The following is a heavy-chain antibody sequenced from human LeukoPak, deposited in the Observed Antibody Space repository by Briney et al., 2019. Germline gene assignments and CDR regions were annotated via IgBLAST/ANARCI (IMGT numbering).Heavy chain of an antibody. D-gene: IGHD6-13*01. CDR3: AGVIAAPVGYYGMDV. V-gene: IGHV3-53*04. J-gene: IGHJ6*02. Sequence: PGGSLRLSCAASGFTVSSNYMSWVRQAPGKGLEWVSVIYSGGSTYYADSVKGRFTISRHNSKNTLYLQMNSLRAEDTAVYYCAGVIAAPVGYYGMDVWGQGTTVTVS. CDR2: IYSGGST. CDR1: GFTVSSNY.